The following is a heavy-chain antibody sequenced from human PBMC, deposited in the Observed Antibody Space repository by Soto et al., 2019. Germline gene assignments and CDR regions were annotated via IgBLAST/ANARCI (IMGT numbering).Heavy chain of an antibody. CDR2: ISGSGGST. J-gene: IGHJ4*02. V-gene: IGHV3-23*01. D-gene: IGHD6-19*01. CDR1: GFTFSSYA. CDR3: AKDTYSSGWWGY. Sequence: EVQLLESGGGLVQPGGSLRLSCAASGFTFSSYAMSWVRQAPGKGLEWVSAISGSGGSTEYADSVKGRFTISRDNSKNTLYLQMNSLRAEDTAVYYCAKDTYSSGWWGYWGQGTLVTVSS.